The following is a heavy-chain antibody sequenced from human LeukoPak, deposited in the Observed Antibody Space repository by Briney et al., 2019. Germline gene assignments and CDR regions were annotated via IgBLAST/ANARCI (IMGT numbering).Heavy chain of an antibody. D-gene: IGHD3-10*01. CDR2: INTNTGNP. CDR3: ASTHITMVRGVSDY. J-gene: IGHJ4*02. V-gene: IGHV7-4-1*02. Sequence: ASVKVSCKAPGYTFTSYAMNWVRQAPGQGLEWMGWINTNTGNPTYAQGFTGRFVFSLDTSVSTAYLQISSLKAEDTAVYYCASTHITMVRGVSDYWAQGTLVTVSS. CDR1: GYTFTSYA.